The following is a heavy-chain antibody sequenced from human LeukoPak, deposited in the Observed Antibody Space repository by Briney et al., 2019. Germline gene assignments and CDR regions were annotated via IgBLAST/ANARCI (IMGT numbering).Heavy chain of an antibody. CDR2: INPNSGNT. Sequence: ASVKVSCKASGYTFTGYYMHWVRQAPGQGLEWMGWINPNSGNTGYAQKFQGRVTMTRNTSISTAYMELSSLRSEDTAVYYCARGPRGDFWSGYSIYWYFDLWGRGTLVTVSS. CDR1: GYTFTGYY. V-gene: IGHV1-8*02. CDR3: ARGPRGDFWSGYSIYWYFDL. D-gene: IGHD3-3*01. J-gene: IGHJ2*01.